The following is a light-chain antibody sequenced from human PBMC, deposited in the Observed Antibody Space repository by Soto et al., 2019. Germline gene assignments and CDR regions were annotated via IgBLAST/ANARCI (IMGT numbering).Light chain of an antibody. CDR2: DAS. J-gene: IGKJ2*01. CDR3: QQCHSTPPT. CDR1: HNIITC. V-gene: IGKV1-39*01. Sequence: DIHMAQSPPSLSASVGDRVTITCRASHNIITCLNWYQQKAAKAPSLLIYDASHLESGVPVRFFGSGSGTDFTLTIDNLQHEDFATYYCQQCHSTPPTFGPGTKLEIK.